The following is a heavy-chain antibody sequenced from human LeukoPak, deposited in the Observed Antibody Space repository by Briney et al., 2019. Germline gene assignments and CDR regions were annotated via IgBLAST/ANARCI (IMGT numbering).Heavy chain of an antibody. V-gene: IGHV1-46*01. D-gene: IGHD4-23*01. Sequence: VASVKVSCKASGYTFTSYYMHWVRQALGQGLEWMGIINPSGGSTSYAQKFQGRVTMTRDTSTSTVYMELSSLRSEDTAVYYCARDNSVEDTAWWFDPWGQGTLVTVSS. CDR2: INPSGGST. J-gene: IGHJ5*02. CDR3: ARDNSVEDTAWWFDP. CDR1: GYTFTSYY.